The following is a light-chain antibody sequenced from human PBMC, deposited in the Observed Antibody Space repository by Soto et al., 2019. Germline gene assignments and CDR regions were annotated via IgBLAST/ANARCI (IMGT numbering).Light chain of an antibody. CDR1: QSVSSSY. Sequence: EIVLTQSPGTLSLSPGERATLSCRASQSVSSSYLAWYQQKPGQAPRLLIYGASSRATGIPDMFSGSGSGTDFTLSISRLEPEDFAVYYCQQYGSSTWTFGQSTKVEIK. CDR3: QQYGSSTWT. V-gene: IGKV3-20*01. CDR2: GAS. J-gene: IGKJ1*01.